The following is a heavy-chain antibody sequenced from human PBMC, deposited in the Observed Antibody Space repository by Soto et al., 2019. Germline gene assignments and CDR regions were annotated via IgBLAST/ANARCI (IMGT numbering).Heavy chain of an antibody. CDR1: GFTFSNYW. CDR3: ARDGVWYGTDV. Sequence: PGVSLRLSCAASGFTFSNYWMSWVRQAPGKGLEWVAKIRQDGNEIYYVDSVKGRFTISRDNAKNSLYLQMNSLRDEDAALYYCARDGVWYGTDVWGQGTTVTVSS. J-gene: IGHJ6*02. CDR2: IRQDGNEI. D-gene: IGHD2-21*02. V-gene: IGHV3-7*01.